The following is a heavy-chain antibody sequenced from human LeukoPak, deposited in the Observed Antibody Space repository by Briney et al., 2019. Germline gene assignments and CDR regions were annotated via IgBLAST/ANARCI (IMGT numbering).Heavy chain of an antibody. CDR3: ARGDPVYLVLPDAFDI. CDR1: GGSFSGYY. V-gene: IGHV4-34*01. CDR2: INHSGST. J-gene: IGHJ3*02. D-gene: IGHD1-7*01. Sequence: KPSETLSLTCAVYGGSFSGYYWSWIRQPPGKGLEWIGEINHSGSTNYNPSLKSRVTISVDTSKNQFSLKLSSVTAADTAVYYCARGDPVYLVLPDAFDIWGQGTMVTVSS.